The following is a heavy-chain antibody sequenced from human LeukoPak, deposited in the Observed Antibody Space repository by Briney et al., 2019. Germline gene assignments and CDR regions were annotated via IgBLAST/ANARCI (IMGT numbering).Heavy chain of an antibody. CDR2: IIPIVGTA. D-gene: IGHD5-18*01. J-gene: IGHJ6*04. CDR1: GGTFSRYA. V-gene: IGHV1-69*01. Sequence: GSSVNVSCKASGGTFSRYAISWVRQAPGQGLEWMGGIIPIVGTANYAQKFQGRVTITADESTSTAYMELSSLRSEDTAVYYCARGQGGYSYGYVGYYYGMDVWGKGPTVTVSS. CDR3: ARGQGGYSYGYVGYYYGMDV.